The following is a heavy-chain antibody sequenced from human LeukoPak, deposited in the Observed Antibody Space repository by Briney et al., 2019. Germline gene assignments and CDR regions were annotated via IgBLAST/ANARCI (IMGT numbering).Heavy chain of an antibody. V-gene: IGHV3-30*03. Sequence: GGSLRLSCAASGFTFSSYGMHWVRQAPGKGLEWVAVISYDGSNKYYADSVKGRFTISRDNSKNTLYLQMNSLRAEDTAVNYCARGDRRTFSGTAGNYYYYYYMDVWGKGTTVTVSS. CDR2: ISYDGSNK. D-gene: IGHD1-14*01. CDR3: ARGDRRTFSGTAGNYYYYYYMDV. CDR1: GFTFSSYG. J-gene: IGHJ6*03.